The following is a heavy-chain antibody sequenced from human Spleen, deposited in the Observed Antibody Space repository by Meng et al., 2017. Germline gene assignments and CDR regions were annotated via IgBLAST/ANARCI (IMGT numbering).Heavy chain of an antibody. CDR1: GYNFPDYW. J-gene: IGHJ4*02. V-gene: IGHV1-2*06. D-gene: IGHD6-13*01. CDR3: ARDEDISAAGKLFGDY. Sequence: QVRLVRSGAEVKRPGASVKFSCKPSGYNFPDYWLHWVRRAPGQGLEWMGRIDPKSGDTHYAQRFQGRVTMTGDTSISTAYMELSGLRSDDTAMYYCARDEDISAAGKLFGDYWGQGTLVTVSS. CDR2: IDPKSGDT.